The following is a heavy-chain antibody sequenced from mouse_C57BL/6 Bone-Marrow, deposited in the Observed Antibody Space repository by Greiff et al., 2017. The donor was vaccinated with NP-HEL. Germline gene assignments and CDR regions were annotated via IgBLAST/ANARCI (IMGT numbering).Heavy chain of an antibody. V-gene: IGHV15-2*01. J-gene: IGHJ4*01. Sequence: QVQLQQSGSELRSPGSSVKLSCKDFDSEVFPIAYMSWVRQKPGHGFEWIGGILPSIGRTIYGEKFEDKATLDADTLSNTAYLELNSLTSEDSAISTGGQGGVVPSPMDYWGQGTSVTVSP. D-gene: IGHD1-1*01. CDR3: GQGGVVPSPMDY. CDR2: ILPSIGRT. CDR1: DSEVFPIAY.